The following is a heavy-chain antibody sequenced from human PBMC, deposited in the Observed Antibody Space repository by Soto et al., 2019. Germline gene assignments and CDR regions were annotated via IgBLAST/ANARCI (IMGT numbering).Heavy chain of an antibody. CDR3: ARAPGVRFYFDS. CDR2: LYYSGSA. J-gene: IGHJ4*02. CDR1: GDSISTYY. V-gene: IGHV4-59*12. Sequence: SETLSLTCAVSGDSISTYYCMWILQPPGKGLECIGYLYYSGSANYNPSLKSRVTLSVDTSKNQCSLKLSSVTAADTAVYYCARAPGVRFYFDSWGQGTLVTVSS.